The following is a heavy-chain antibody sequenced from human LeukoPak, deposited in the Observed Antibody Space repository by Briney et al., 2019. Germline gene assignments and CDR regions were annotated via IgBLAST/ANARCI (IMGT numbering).Heavy chain of an antibody. CDR3: AKGGCTSTSCYFNC. CDR2: ISSSSSYI. J-gene: IGHJ4*02. V-gene: IGHV3-21*04. CDR1: GFTFSSYR. D-gene: IGHD2-2*01. Sequence: GGSLRLSCAASGFTFSSYRMTWGRQAPGKGLEWGSSISSSSSYIYYADSVKGRFTISRDNAKNSLYLQMNSLRAEDTAVYYCAKGGCTSTSCYFNCWGQGTLVTVSS.